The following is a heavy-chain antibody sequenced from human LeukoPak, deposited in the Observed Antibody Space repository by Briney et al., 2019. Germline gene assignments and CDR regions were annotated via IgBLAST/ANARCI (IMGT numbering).Heavy chain of an antibody. J-gene: IGHJ6*02. CDR1: GFTFSSYA. CDR2: ISWNSGSI. CDR3: AKDIRGYYYGMDV. Sequence: GGSLRLSCAASGFTFSSYAMSWVRQAPGKGLEWVSGISWNSGSIGYADSVKGRFTISRDNAKNSLYLQMNSLRAEDTALYYCAKDIRGYYYGMDVWGQGTTVTVSS. V-gene: IGHV3-9*01.